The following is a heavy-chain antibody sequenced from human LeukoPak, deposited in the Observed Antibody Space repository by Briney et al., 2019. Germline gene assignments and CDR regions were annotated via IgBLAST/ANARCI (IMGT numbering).Heavy chain of an antibody. D-gene: IGHD5-18*01. J-gene: IGHJ4*02. CDR2: INSDGSNT. CDR3: TSELGIQPWSQYY. V-gene: IGHV3-74*01. CDR1: GFTFSSYW. Sequence: GGSLRLSCAASGFTFSSYWMHWVRQVPGKGLVWVSYINSDGSNTNYADSVRGRFTISRDNAKNTLYLQMNSLRAEETGAYYCTSELGIQPWSQYYWGQGTLVTVSS.